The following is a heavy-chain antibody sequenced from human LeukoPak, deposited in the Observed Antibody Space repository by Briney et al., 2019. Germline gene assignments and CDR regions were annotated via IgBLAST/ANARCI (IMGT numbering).Heavy chain of an antibody. CDR2: IIPIFGTA. CDR1: GSTFSSYA. V-gene: IGHV1-69*13. J-gene: IGHJ4*02. D-gene: IGHD6-6*01. CDR3: ARTFLGRYSSSSPLYDY. Sequence: SVKVSCKASGSTFSSYAISWVRQAPGQGLEWMGGIIPIFGTANYAQKFQGRVTITADESTSTAYMELSSLRSEDTAVYYCARTFLGRYSSSSPLYDYWGQGTLVTVSS.